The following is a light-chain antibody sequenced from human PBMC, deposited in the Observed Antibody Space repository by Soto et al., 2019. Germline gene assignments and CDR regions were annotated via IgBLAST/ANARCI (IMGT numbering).Light chain of an antibody. J-gene: IGKJ1*01. Sequence: EIVMTQSPATLSVSPGERATLSCRASQSVSSNLAWYQQKPGQAPRLLIYGASTRATGIPARFSGSGSGTEFNLTISSLQYEDFAVYYCQQYNNWPWTFGQGTKVEIK. CDR1: QSVSSN. V-gene: IGKV3-15*01. CDR3: QQYNNWPWT. CDR2: GAS.